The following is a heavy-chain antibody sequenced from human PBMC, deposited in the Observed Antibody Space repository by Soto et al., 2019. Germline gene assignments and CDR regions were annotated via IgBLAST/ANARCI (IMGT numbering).Heavy chain of an antibody. V-gene: IGHV4-61*01. CDR1: GGSVNSDHYY. Sequence: SETLSLTCTVSGGSVNSDHYYWSWIRQPPGKGLEWIGYIYYTGSTNYNPSLESRVTISLDPSRNQFSLKLSSVTAADTAMFYCAREYITSPEAFDSWGQGALVTVSS. J-gene: IGHJ4*02. D-gene: IGHD6-6*01. CDR2: IYYTGST. CDR3: AREYITSPEAFDS.